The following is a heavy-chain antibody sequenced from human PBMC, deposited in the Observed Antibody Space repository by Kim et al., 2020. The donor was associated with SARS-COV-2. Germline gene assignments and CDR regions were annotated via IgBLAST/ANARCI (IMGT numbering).Heavy chain of an antibody. CDR3: ARQYCSSTSCYRSIDY. V-gene: IGHV1-2*02. Sequence: ASVKVSCKTSGYTFTGYYMHWLRQAPGQGIEWMGWIDPTSGGTNYAQKFQGRVTMTRDTSISTAYMDLSGLRSDDTAVYYCARQYCSSTSCYRSIDYWGQGTLVTVS. CDR2: IDPTSGGT. CDR1: GYTFTGYY. J-gene: IGHJ4*02. D-gene: IGHD2-2*02.